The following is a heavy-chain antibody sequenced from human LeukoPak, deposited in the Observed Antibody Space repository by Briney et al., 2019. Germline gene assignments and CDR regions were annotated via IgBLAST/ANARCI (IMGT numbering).Heavy chain of an antibody. CDR1: GYTFTSYD. V-gene: IGHV1-8*01. Sequence: ASVKVSCKASGYTFTSYDINWVRQATGQGLEWMGWMNPNSGNTGYAQKFQGRVTMTRDTSITTAYMELSRLTSDDTAVYYCARDQNTRRVPAAYSFDYWGQGTLVTVSS. J-gene: IGHJ4*02. CDR2: MNPNSGNT. D-gene: IGHD2-2*01. CDR3: ARDQNTRRVPAAYSFDY.